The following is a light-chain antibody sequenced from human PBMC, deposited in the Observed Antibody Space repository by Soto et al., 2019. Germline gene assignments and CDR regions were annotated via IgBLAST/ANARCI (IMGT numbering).Light chain of an antibody. CDR3: SSYTSSSVYV. Sequence: QSVLTQPASVSGSPGQSITISCTGTSSYVGGYNYVSWYQQHPGKAPKLMIYDVSNRPSGVSNRFSGSKSGNTASLTISGLQAEDEADYYCSSYTSSSVYVFGTGTKVTVL. V-gene: IGLV2-14*01. CDR1: SSYVGGYNY. J-gene: IGLJ1*01. CDR2: DVS.